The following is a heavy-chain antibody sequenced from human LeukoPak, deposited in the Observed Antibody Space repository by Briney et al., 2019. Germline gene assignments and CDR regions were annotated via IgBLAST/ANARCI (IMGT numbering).Heavy chain of an antibody. D-gene: IGHD6-13*01. CDR2: INPNSGGT. Sequence: WASVKVSCKASGYTFTGYYMHWVRQAPGQGLEWMGWINPNSGGTNYAQKFQGRVTMTRNTSISTAYMELSSLRSEDTAVYYCARGNRISAAGPFDPWGQGSLVTV. J-gene: IGHJ5*02. V-gene: IGHV1-2*02. CDR3: ARGNRISAAGPFDP. CDR1: GYTFTGYY.